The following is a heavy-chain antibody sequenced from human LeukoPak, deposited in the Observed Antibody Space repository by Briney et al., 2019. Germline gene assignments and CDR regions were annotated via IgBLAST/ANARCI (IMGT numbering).Heavy chain of an antibody. CDR1: GYPISSGYY. D-gene: IGHD5-24*01. CDR3: ARQMGTSLDY. J-gene: IGHJ4*01. V-gene: IGHV4-38-2*01. CDR2: IYHSGST. Sequence: PSETLSLTCAVSGYPISSGYYWGWIRQPPGKGLEWIGSIYHSGSTYYNSSLKSRVTISVDTSKNQFSLKLSSVTAADTAVYYCARQMGTSLDYWGQEPWSPSPQ.